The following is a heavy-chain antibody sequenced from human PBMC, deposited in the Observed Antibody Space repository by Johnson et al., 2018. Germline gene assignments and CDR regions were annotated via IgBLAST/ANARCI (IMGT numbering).Heavy chain of an antibody. CDR1: GFTFSSYG. D-gene: IGHD3-10*01. V-gene: IGHV3-30*18. Sequence: QVQLVQSGGGVVQPGRSLRLSCAASGFTFSSYGMHWVRQAPGKGLEWVAVISYDGSNKYYADSVKGRFTISRDNSKNTLYLQMNNLRAEDTAVYQRAKEVTSFFSRGGGMDVWGQGTTVTVSS. J-gene: IGHJ6*02. CDR3: AKEVTSFFSRGGGMDV. CDR2: ISYDGSNK.